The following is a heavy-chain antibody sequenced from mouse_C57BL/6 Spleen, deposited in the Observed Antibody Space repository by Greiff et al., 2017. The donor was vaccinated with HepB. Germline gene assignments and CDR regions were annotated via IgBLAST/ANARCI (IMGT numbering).Heavy chain of an antibody. CDR2: INPNNGGT. V-gene: IGHV1-18*01. J-gene: IGHJ2*01. Sequence: VQLQQSGPELVKPGASVKIPCKASGYTFTDYNMDWVKQSHGKSLEWIGDINPNNGGTIYNQKFKGKATLTVDKSSSTAYMELRSLTSEDTAVYYCARGGYGNPFDYWGQGTTLTVSS. CDR3: ARGGYGNPFDY. CDR1: GYTFTDYN. D-gene: IGHD2-10*02.